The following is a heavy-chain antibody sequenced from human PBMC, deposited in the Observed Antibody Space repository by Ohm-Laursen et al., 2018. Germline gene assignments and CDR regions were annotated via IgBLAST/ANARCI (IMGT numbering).Heavy chain of an antibody. D-gene: IGHD7-27*01. CDR2: MNPNSGNT. V-gene: IGHV1-8*01. CDR1: GYTFTRYD. J-gene: IGHJ2*01. Sequence: GSSVKVSCKASGYTFTRYDINWVRQATGQGLEWMGWMNPNSGNTGYAQKFQGRVTMTRNTSISTAYMELSSLRSEDTAVYYCARGLLGKQTGDDGLRAWYFDLWGRGTLVTVSS. CDR3: ARGLLGKQTGDDGLRAWYFDL.